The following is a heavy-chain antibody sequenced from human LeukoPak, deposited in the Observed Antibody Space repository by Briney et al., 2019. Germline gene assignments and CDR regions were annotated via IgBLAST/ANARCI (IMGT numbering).Heavy chain of an antibody. Sequence: SETLSLTCTVSGGSVSSGSYYWSWIRQPPGKGLEGIGYIYYSGSTNYNPSLKSRVTISVDTSKNQFSLRLSSVTAADTAVYYCARADIVATIGDYWGQGTLVTVSS. CDR3: ARADIVATIGDY. CDR1: GGSVSSGSYY. J-gene: IGHJ4*02. D-gene: IGHD5-12*01. V-gene: IGHV4-61*01. CDR2: IYYSGST.